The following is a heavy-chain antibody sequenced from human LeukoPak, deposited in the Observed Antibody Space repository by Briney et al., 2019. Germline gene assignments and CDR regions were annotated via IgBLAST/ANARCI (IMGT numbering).Heavy chain of an antibody. CDR1: EFSVGSNY. D-gene: IGHD1-26*01. J-gene: IGHJ4*02. Sequence: GGSLRLSCAASEFSVGSNYMTWVRQAPGKGLEWVSLIYSGGSTYYADSVKGRFTLSRDNSKNTLYLQMNSLRAEDTAVFYCAKGGARLHSYYFDYWGQGTLVTVSS. CDR2: IYSGGST. V-gene: IGHV3-66*01. CDR3: AKGGARLHSYYFDY.